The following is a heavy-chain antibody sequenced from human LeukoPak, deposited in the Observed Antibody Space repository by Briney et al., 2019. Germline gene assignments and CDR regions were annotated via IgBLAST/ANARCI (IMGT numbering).Heavy chain of an antibody. Sequence: SETLSLTCTVSGGSISSYYWSWIRQPPGKGLEWIGYIYYSGRTNYNPSLKSRVTISVDTSKNQFSPKLSSVTAPDTAVYYCARAGYSSSWYGDAFDIWGQGTMVTVSS. CDR3: ARAGYSSSWYGDAFDI. J-gene: IGHJ3*02. CDR2: IYYSGRT. CDR1: GGSISSYY. D-gene: IGHD6-13*01. V-gene: IGHV4-59*12.